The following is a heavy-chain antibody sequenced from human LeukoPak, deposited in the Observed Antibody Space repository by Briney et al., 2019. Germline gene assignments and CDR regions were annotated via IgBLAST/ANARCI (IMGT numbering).Heavy chain of an antibody. Sequence: GGSLRLSCAAFGFTFSSYEMNWVRQAPGKGLEWVSYISSSGSTIYYADSVKGRFTISRDNAKNSLYLQMNSLRAEDTAVYYCARDIGYGMDVWGQGTTVTVSS. CDR3: ARDIGYGMDV. CDR2: ISSSGSTI. CDR1: GFTFSSYE. J-gene: IGHJ6*02. V-gene: IGHV3-48*03.